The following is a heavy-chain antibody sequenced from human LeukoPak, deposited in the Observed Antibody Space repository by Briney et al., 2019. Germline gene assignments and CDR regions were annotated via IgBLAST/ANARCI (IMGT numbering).Heavy chain of an antibody. J-gene: IGHJ4*02. D-gene: IGHD3-10*01. CDR2: ISGSDGST. V-gene: IGHV3-23*01. CDR1: GFTFSNSP. Sequence: GGSLRLSCEASGFTFSNSPISWVRQAPGKGLEWVSAISGSDGSTYHADSVKGRFTISSDNPKNTLYLQMNSLRAEDTAVYYCAKRYSGSGRNFNPLENWGQRTLVTVSS. CDR3: AKRYSGSGRNFNPLEN.